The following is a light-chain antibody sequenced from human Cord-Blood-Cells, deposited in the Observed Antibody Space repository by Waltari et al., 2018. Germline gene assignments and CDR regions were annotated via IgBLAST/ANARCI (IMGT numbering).Light chain of an antibody. J-gene: IGKJ2*03. V-gene: IGKV4-1*01. CDR2: WAS. Sequence: DIVMTQSPDYLAVSLGERATINCKSSQSVLYSSNNKNYLAWYQQKPGQPPKLLIYWASTLESGVPDRFSGSGSGTDFTLTISSLQAEDVAVYYCQQYYSTPYSFGQGTKLEIK. CDR3: QQYYSTPYS. CDR1: QSVLYSSNNKNY.